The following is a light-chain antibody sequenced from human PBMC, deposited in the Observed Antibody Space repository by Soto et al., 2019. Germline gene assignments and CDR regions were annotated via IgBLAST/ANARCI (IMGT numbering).Light chain of an antibody. Sequence: EIVLTQSPGTLSLSPGARAPLSCRASQSVSSSYLAWYQQKPGQAPKFLIYGVSSRATGIPDRFSGSGSGTDFTLTISSLEPEDFAVYYCQQGGNWPLTFGQGTRLEI. CDR3: QQGGNWPLT. CDR2: GVS. CDR1: QSVSSSY. V-gene: IGKV3D-20*02. J-gene: IGKJ5*01.